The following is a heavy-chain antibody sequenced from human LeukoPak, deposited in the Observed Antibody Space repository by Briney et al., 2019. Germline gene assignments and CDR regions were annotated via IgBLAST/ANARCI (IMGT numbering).Heavy chain of an antibody. CDR1: GFTFSSYA. CDR3: ARDRGRGRGGFQGYYFDY. V-gene: IGHV3-30-3*01. CDR2: ISYDGSNK. Sequence: QSGGSLRLSCAASGFTFSSYAMHWVRQAPGKGLEWVAVISYDGSNKYYADSVKGRFTISRDNSKNTLYLQMNSLRAEDTAVYYCARDRGRGRGGFQGYYFDYWGQGTLVTVSS. J-gene: IGHJ4*02. D-gene: IGHD5-12*01.